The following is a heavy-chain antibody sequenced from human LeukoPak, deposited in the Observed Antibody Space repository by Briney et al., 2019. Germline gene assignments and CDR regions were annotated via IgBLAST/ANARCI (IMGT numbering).Heavy chain of an antibody. CDR3: ARGPWQWLVRGYYFDY. J-gene: IGHJ4*02. Sequence: SETLSLTCTVSGGSISSNYWSWIRQPPGKGLEWIGYIYYSGSTNYNPSLKSRVTISVDTSKNQFSLKLSSVTAADTAVYYCARGPWQWLVRGYYFDYWGQGTLVTVSS. V-gene: IGHV4-59*01. CDR1: GGSISSNY. CDR2: IYYSGST. D-gene: IGHD6-19*01.